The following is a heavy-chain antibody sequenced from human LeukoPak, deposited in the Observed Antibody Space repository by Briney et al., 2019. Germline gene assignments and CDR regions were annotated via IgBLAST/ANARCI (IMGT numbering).Heavy chain of an antibody. D-gene: IGHD5-18*01. Sequence: GESLKISCKGSGYSFTSYWIGWVRQMPGKGLEWMGIIFPGDSDTKYSPSFQGQVTISADKSISTAYLQWSSLKASDTAMYYCARASRIQLWLHYFDYWGQGTLVTVSS. V-gene: IGHV5-51*01. CDR2: IFPGDSDT. J-gene: IGHJ4*02. CDR3: ARASRIQLWLHYFDY. CDR1: GYSFTSYW.